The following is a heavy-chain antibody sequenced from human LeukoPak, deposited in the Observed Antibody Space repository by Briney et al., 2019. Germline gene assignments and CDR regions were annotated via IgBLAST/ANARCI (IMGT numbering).Heavy chain of an antibody. V-gene: IGHV3-74*01. CDR1: GFTFSSYW. J-gene: IGHJ4*02. CDR2: INGAGSSI. CDR3: ARGGDYKNDY. D-gene: IGHD4-17*01. Sequence: GGSLRLCCAASGFTFSSYWMHWVRQTPGKGLVWVSRINGAGSSISYADSVKGRVTISRDNAKNTLYLQMNNLRAEDTAVYYCARGGDYKNDYWGQGTLVTVSS.